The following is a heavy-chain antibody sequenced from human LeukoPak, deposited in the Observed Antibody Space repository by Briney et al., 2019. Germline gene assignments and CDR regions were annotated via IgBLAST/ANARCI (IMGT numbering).Heavy chain of an antibody. CDR2: ISAYNGNT. CDR3: ARGGYYYDSSGYPTRRNFDY. CDR1: GYTFTSCG. Sequence: ASVKVSCKASGYTFTSCGISWVRQAPGQGLEWMGWISAYNGNTNYAQKLQGRVTMTTDTSTSTAYMELRSLRSDDTAVYYCARGGYYYDSSGYPTRRNFDYWGQGTLVTVSS. J-gene: IGHJ4*02. D-gene: IGHD3-22*01. V-gene: IGHV1-18*01.